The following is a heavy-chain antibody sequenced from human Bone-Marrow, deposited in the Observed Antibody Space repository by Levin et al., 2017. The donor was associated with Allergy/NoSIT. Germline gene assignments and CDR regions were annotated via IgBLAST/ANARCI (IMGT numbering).Heavy chain of an antibody. CDR2: VHDSGRT. D-gene: IGHD6-13*01. J-gene: IGHJ6*03. CDR1: GGSISSSRYF. Sequence: TLSLTCIVSGGSISSSRYFWSWIRQHPGEGLELIGFVHDSGRTYYSPSLKSRVAISIETSKNLFSLRLSSVTAADTAVYHCARAATYFGSSLYYYFMDVWGKGTTVTVS. V-gene: IGHV4-31*03. CDR3: ARAATYFGSSLYYYFMDV.